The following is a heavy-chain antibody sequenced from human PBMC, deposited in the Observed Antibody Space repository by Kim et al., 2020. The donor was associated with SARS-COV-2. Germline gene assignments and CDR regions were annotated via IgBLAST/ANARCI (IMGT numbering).Heavy chain of an antibody. CDR1: GFTFSSYA. J-gene: IGHJ6*02. V-gene: IGHV3-23*01. D-gene: IGHD4-17*01. CDR2: ISGSGGST. CDR3: AKMRARLLCYYYYGMDV. Sequence: GGSLRLSCAASGFTFSSYAMSWVRQAPGKGLEWVSAISGSGGSTYYADSVKGRFTISRDNYKNTLYLQMHSLRAEDTAVYYCAKMRARLLCYYYYGMDVWGQGTMVTVSS.